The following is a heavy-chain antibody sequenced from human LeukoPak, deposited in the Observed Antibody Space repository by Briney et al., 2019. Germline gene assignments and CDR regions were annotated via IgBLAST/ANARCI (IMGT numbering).Heavy chain of an antibody. D-gene: IGHD3-10*01. CDR2: FHNSRNT. V-gene: IGHV4-59*01. J-gene: IGHJ5*02. CDR1: GGSISGYS. CDR3: ARGHLGLSP. Sequence: PSESLSLTCTVSGGSISGYSWTWIRQPPGQGLEWIGYFHNSRNTSYNPSLTGRVIISVDTAMDQISLKLNSVTAADTAVYYCARGHLGLSPWGQGTLVTVSS.